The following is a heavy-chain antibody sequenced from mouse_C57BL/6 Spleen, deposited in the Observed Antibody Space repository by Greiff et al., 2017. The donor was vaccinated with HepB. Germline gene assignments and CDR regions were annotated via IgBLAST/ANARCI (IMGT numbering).Heavy chain of an antibody. V-gene: IGHV1-69*01. CDR2: IDPSDSYT. Sequence: QVQLKQPGAELVMPGASVKLSCKASGYTFTSYWMHWVKQRPGQGLEWIGEIDPSDSYTNYNQKFKGKSTLTVDKSSSTAYMQLSSLTSEDSAVYYCARGWGYGSSYGFAYWGQGTLVTVSA. J-gene: IGHJ3*01. D-gene: IGHD1-1*01. CDR1: GYTFTSYW. CDR3: ARGWGYGSSYGFAY.